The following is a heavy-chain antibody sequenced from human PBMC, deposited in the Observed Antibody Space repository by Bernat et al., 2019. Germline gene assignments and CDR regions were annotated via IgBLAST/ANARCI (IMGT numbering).Heavy chain of an antibody. CDR1: GFTFSTYA. D-gene: IGHD6-13*01. CDR3: AKGLASSWPGSDC. J-gene: IGHJ4*02. V-gene: IGHV3-23*01. CDR2: ITDRGGGP. Sequence: EVQLLESGGGLVQPGGSLRLFCTASGFTFSTYAMTWVRQAPGKGLEWVSTITDRGGGPYYADSVKGRFTISRDNSKSTLYLQMNSLRAEDTALYCCAKGLASSWPGSDCWGQGTLVTVSS.